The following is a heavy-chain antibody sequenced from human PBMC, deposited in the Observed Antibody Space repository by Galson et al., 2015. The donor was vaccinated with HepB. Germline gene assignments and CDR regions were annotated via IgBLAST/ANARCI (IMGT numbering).Heavy chain of an antibody. D-gene: IGHD3-10*01. J-gene: IGHJ4*02. V-gene: IGHV3-48*02. Sequence: SLRLSCAGSGFTFSAYGMNWVRQAPGKGLEWIAYITTNSDSKDYADSVKGRFTVARDNARSSLYLQMDRLRHEDTAVYHGVKAPWPRGNYWGQGTLVIVSS. CDR3: VKAPWPRGNY. CDR1: GFTFSAYG. CDR2: ITTNSDSK.